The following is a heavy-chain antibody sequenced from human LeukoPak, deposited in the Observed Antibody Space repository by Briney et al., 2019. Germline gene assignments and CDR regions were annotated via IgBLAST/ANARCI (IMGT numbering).Heavy chain of an antibody. V-gene: IGHV3-20*04. J-gene: IGHJ5*02. CDR3: ARGGDSSSWSGLFDP. D-gene: IGHD6-13*01. Sequence: GGSLRLSCATSGFPFETNAMSWVRQAPGKGLEWVATIGNTETFHADSVTGRFTISRDNSKNSLYLQMNSLRAEDTALYYCARGGDSSSWSGLFDPWGQGTLVTVSS. CDR1: GFPFETNA. CDR2: IGNTET.